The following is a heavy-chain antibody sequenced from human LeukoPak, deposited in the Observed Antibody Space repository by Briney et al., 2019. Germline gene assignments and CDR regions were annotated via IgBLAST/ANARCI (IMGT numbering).Heavy chain of an antibody. J-gene: IGHJ3*02. V-gene: IGHV3-11*01. Sequence: GGSLRLSCAASGFTFSDYYMSWIRQAPGKGLGWVSYISSSGSTIYYADSVKGRFTISRDNAKNSLYLQMNSLRAEDTAVYYCASSRPRLADKKAASDAFDIWGQGTMVTVSS. CDR2: ISSSGSTI. D-gene: IGHD2-15*01. CDR3: ASSRPRLADKKAASDAFDI. CDR1: GFTFSDYY.